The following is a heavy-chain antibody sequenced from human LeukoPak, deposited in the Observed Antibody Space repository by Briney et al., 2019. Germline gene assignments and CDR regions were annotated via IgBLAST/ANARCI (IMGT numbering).Heavy chain of an antibody. V-gene: IGHV1-46*01. CDR1: GYTFTSYY. CDR3: ARRAVAGTTDP. J-gene: IGHJ5*02. D-gene: IGHD6-19*01. CDR2: INPSGGST. Sequence: GASVKVSCKASGYTFTSYYMHWVRQAPGQGLEWMGIINPSGGSTSYAQKFQGRVTMTGDTSTSTVYMELSSLRSEDTAVYYCARRAVAGTTDPWGQGTLVTVSS.